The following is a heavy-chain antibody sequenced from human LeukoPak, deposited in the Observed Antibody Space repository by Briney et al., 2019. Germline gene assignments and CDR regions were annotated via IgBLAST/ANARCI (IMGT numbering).Heavy chain of an antibody. Sequence: GRSLRLSCAASGFTFSSYGMHWVRQAPGKGLEWVAVISYDGSNKHYADSVKGRFTISRDNSKNTLYLQMNSLRAEDTAVYYCAKDGIAYYDFWSGPYYYGMDVWGQGTTVTVSS. CDR1: GFTFSSYG. D-gene: IGHD3-3*01. V-gene: IGHV3-30*18. J-gene: IGHJ6*02. CDR2: ISYDGSNK. CDR3: AKDGIAYYDFWSGPYYYGMDV.